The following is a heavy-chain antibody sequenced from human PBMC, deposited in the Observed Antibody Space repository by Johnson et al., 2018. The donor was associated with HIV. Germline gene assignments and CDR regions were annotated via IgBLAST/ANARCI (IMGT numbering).Heavy chain of an antibody. CDR3: AKRHGPIVGATHDAFDI. CDR1: GLTVSGNY. D-gene: IGHD1-26*01. J-gene: IGHJ3*02. CDR2: IYSGGST. Sequence: VRLVETGGDLIQPGGSLRLSCAASGLTVSGNYMSWGQAPGKGLEWVSVIYSGGSTYFADSVKGRFTISRDNSKNTLYLQMNSLRAEDTAVYYCAKRHGPIVGATHDAFDIWGQGTMVTVSS. V-gene: IGHV3-53*02.